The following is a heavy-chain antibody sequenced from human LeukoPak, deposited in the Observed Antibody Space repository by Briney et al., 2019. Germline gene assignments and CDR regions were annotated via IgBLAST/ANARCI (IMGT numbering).Heavy chain of an antibody. V-gene: IGHV4-39*07. Sequence: PSETLSLTCTVSDGSISSSTYYWGWIRQPPGKGLEWIGTIYYSGSNYYNPSLKSRVTISVDTSKNQFSLKLSSVTAADTAVYYCARSPSSYYMDVWGKGTTVTVSS. D-gene: IGHD2-2*01. CDR1: DGSISSSTYY. CDR2: IYYSGSN. J-gene: IGHJ6*03. CDR3: ARSPSSYYMDV.